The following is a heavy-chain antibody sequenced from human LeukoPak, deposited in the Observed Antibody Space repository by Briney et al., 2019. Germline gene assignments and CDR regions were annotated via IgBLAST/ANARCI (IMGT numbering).Heavy chain of an antibody. Sequence: GGSLRLPCVASGFTFNDYYMSWIRQAPGKGLEWVAYISSAGNIDYADSVKGRFTISRDSAKNSVFLQMNSLRAEDTAVYYCARDLAEHYYYYMDVWGNGTTVIISS. CDR1: GFTFNDYY. V-gene: IGHV3-11*01. CDR3: ARDLAEHYYYYMDV. D-gene: IGHD1-14*01. J-gene: IGHJ6*03. CDR2: ISSAGNI.